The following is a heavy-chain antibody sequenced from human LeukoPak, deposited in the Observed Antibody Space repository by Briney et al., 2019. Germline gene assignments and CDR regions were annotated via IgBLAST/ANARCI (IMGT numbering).Heavy chain of an antibody. CDR3: VRLGVRIGDY. Sequence: GGPLRLSCAASGFIFSSYWMSWVRQAPGKGLEGVANIKQDGREKYYVDSVKGRFTISRDNAKNSLFLQMNSLGAEDTALYYCVRLGVRIGDYWGQGTLVTVSS. D-gene: IGHD1-26*01. CDR1: GFIFSSYW. V-gene: IGHV3-7*01. J-gene: IGHJ4*02. CDR2: IKQDGREK.